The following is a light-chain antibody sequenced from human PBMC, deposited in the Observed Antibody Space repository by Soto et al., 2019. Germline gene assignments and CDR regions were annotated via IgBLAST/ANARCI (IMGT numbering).Light chain of an antibody. CDR1: SSDIGGYNY. CDR3: SSYTISSTRV. V-gene: IGLV2-14*01. CDR2: EVS. Sequence: QSALTQPASVSGSPGQSITISCTGTSSDIGGYNYVSWYQQYPGKAPKLMIYEVSLRLSGVSNRFSGSKSGYTASLTISGLQPEDEADYYCSSYTISSTRVFGGGTKLTVL. J-gene: IGLJ3*02.